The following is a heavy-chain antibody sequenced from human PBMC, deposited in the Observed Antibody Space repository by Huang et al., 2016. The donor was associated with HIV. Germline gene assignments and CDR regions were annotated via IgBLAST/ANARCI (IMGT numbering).Heavy chain of an antibody. CDR2: ITQSGRT. J-gene: IGHJ5*02. V-gene: IGHV4-34*01. D-gene: IGHD2-2*01. Sequence: QVRLDQWGAGLLKPSETLTLTCAVYGDSLSGFFGRWIRQSPGRGLEWIGEITQSGRTNYNPSLKSRVTIASDTSKKQVSLKLKSVTADDTSTYYCARGRGTSWSFFDTWGQGSFVTVSS. CDR1: GDSLSGFF. CDR3: ARGRGTSWSFFDT.